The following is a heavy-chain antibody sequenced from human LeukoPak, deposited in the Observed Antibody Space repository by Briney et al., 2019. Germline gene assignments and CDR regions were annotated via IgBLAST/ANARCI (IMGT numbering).Heavy chain of an antibody. CDR1: GYSISSGYY. CDR2: IYYSGST. V-gene: IGHV4-61*01. D-gene: IGHD7-27*01. J-gene: IGHJ4*02. Sequence: TTSETLSLTCTVSGYSISSGYYWGWIRQPPGKGLEWIGYIYYSGSTNYNPSLKSGVTISVDTPKNQFSLKLSSVTAADTAVYYCARGITKLTGVYFDYWGQGTLVTVSS. CDR3: ARGITKLTGVYFDY.